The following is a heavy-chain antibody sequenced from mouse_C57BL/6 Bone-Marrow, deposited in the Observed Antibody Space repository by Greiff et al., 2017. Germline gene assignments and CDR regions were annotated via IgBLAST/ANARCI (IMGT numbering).Heavy chain of an antibody. Sequence: VQLQQSGAELVRPGASVTLSCKASGYSFTGYFMNWVMQSHGKSLEWIGRINPYNGDTFYNQKFKGKATLTVDKSSSTAHMELRSLTSEDSAVYYCARSGGYSPYWYFDVWGTGTTVTVSS. V-gene: IGHV1-20*01. D-gene: IGHD2-3*01. J-gene: IGHJ1*03. CDR3: ARSGGYSPYWYFDV. CDR1: GYSFTGYF. CDR2: INPYNGDT.